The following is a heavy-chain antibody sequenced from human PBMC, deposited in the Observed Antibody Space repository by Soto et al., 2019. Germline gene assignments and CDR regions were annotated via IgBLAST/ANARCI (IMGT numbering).Heavy chain of an antibody. D-gene: IGHD2-2*01. CDR1: GGSISSYY. J-gene: IGHJ4*02. Sequence: SETLSLTCTVSGGSISSYYWSWIRQPAGKGLEWIGRIYTSGSTNYNPSLKSRVTMSVDTSKNQFSLKLSSVTAADTAVYYCARACTSNSCYDVFDYWGQGTLVTVSS. CDR2: IYTSGST. V-gene: IGHV4-4*07. CDR3: ARACTSNSCYDVFDY.